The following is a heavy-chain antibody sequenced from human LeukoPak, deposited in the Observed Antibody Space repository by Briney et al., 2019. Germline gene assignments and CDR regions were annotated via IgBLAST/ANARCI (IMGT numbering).Heavy chain of an antibody. D-gene: IGHD3-10*01. J-gene: IGHJ4*02. V-gene: IGHV3-73*01. Sequence: GGSLRLSCAASGFTFSGSAMHWVRQASGKGLEWVGRIRSKANSYATAYAASVKGRFTISRDDSKNTAYLQMNSLKTEDTAVYYCANDYRSGSFHDFWGQGTLVTVSS. CDR2: IRSKANSYAT. CDR3: ANDYRSGSFHDF. CDR1: GFTFSGSA.